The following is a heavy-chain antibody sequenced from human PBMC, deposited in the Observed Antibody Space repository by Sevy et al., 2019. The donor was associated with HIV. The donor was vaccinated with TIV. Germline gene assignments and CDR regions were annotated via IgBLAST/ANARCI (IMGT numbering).Heavy chain of an antibody. CDR1: GFSYSSYG. CDR2: IQYDGSNK. Sequence: GGSLRLSCAASGFSYSSYGMHWVRQAPGKGLEWVAYIQYDGSNKDYADSVKGRFTISRDNSKNTLDLQMNSLRVEDTTVYYCVKEGGGEGGDHWGQGTLVTVSS. D-gene: IGHD2-21*01. V-gene: IGHV3-30*02. CDR3: VKEGGGEGGDH. J-gene: IGHJ4*02.